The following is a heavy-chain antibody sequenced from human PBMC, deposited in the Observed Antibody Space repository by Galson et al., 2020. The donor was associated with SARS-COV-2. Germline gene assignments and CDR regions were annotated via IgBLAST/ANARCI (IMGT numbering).Heavy chain of an antibody. V-gene: IGHV3-30*04. D-gene: IGHD1-1*01. Sequence: GGSLRLSCAASAITFSRYSMNWVRQAPGKGLDWVAVISYDGNDKNYADSVKGRFTISRDNSKNTLFLQMNSLRAEDTAVYYCARGGGYTNYGCGLDYWGQGTLVTVSS. J-gene: IGHJ4*02. CDR2: ISYDGNDK. CDR3: ARGGGYTNYGCGLDY. CDR1: AITFSRYS.